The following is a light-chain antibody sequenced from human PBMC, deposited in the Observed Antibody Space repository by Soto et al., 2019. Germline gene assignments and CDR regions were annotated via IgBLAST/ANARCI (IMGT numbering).Light chain of an antibody. CDR1: SGDVAIYDL. CDR3: SSYAGTVTLV. J-gene: IGLJ3*02. V-gene: IGLV2-23*02. CDR2: EVT. Sequence: QSVLTQPASVSGSPGQSITISCTGTSGDVAIYDLVSWYQKYPGKAPQLIIYEVTKRPSGVSNRFSGSKSGNTASLTISGLQAEDEGDYYCSSYAGTVTLVFGGGTKLTVL.